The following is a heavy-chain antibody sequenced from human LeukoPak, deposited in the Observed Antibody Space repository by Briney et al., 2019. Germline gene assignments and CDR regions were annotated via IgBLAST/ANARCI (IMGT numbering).Heavy chain of an antibody. V-gene: IGHV4-34*01. CDR1: GGSFSGYY. CDR2: INHSGST. D-gene: IGHD3-10*01. Sequence: SETLSLTCAVYGGSFSGYYWSWIRQPPGKGLEWIGEINHSGSTNYNPSLKSRVTISVDTPKNQFSLKLSSVTAADTAVYYCASYGSGRGHYFDYWGQGTLVTVSS. CDR3: ASYGSGRGHYFDY. J-gene: IGHJ4*02.